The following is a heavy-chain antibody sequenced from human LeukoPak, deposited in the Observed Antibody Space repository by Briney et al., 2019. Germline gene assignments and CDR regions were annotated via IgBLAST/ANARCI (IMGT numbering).Heavy chain of an antibody. CDR3: ARDNTELMWIQPYFDY. CDR1: GYTFTGYY. CDR2: INPNSGGT. Sequence: ASVKVSCKASGYTFTGYYMHWVRQAPRQGLEWMGWINPNSGGTNYAQKFQGRVTMTRDTSISTAYMELSRLRSDDTAVYYCARDNTELMWIQPYFDYWGQGTLVTVSS. V-gene: IGHV1-2*02. D-gene: IGHD5-18*01. J-gene: IGHJ4*02.